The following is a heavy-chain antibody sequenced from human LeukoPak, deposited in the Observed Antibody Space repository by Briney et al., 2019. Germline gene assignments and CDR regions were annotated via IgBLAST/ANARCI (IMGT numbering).Heavy chain of an antibody. Sequence: SETLSLTCTVSGGSISSYYWSWIRQPPGKGLEWIGDIYYSGSTNYNPSLKSRVIISVDTSKNQFSLKLSSVTAADTAVYYCAGLGWLQGENYWGQGTLVTVSS. D-gene: IGHD5-24*01. CDR1: GGSISSYY. CDR3: AGLGWLQGENY. V-gene: IGHV4-59*01. CDR2: IYYSGST. J-gene: IGHJ4*02.